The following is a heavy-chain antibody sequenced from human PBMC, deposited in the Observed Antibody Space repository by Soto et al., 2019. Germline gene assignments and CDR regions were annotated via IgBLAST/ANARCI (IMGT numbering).Heavy chain of an antibody. Sequence: EVQLLESGGGLVQPGGSLRLSCAASGFTFSSYAMSWVRQAPGKGLEWVSAISGSGGSTYYADYVKGRFTISRDNSKNTLYLQMNSLRAEDTAVYYCAKDRGFWSGGYYGMDVWGQGTTVTVSS. CDR3: AKDRGFWSGGYYGMDV. V-gene: IGHV3-23*01. D-gene: IGHD3-3*01. J-gene: IGHJ6*02. CDR2: ISGSGGST. CDR1: GFTFSSYA.